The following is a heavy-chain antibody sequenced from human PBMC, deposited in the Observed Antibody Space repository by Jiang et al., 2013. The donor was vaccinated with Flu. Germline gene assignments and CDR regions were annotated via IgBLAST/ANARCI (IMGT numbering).Heavy chain of an antibody. CDR1: GFSLSTSGVG. CDR2: IFWDDDK. V-gene: IGHV2-5*02. CDR3: AHRRQNSGSNLYFDY. J-gene: IGHJ4*02. D-gene: IGHD1-26*01. Sequence: KPTQTLTLTCTLSGFSLSTSGVGVGWIRQPPGKALEWLALIFWDDDKRYSPSLKSRLTITKDTSKNQVVLTMTNMDPVDTATYYCAHRRQNSGSNLYFDYWGQGTLLTVSS.